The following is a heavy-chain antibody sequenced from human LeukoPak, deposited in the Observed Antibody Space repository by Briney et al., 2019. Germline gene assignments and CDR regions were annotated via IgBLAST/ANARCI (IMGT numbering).Heavy chain of an antibody. J-gene: IGHJ4*02. CDR2: IRYDGSNK. CDR3: AKHHSGPLVY. D-gene: IGHD3-10*01. V-gene: IGHV3-30*02. Sequence: GGSLRLSCAASGFTFSSYGMHWVRQAPGRGLEWVAFIRYDGSNKYYADSVKGRFTISRDNSKNTLYLQMNGLRAEDTAVYYCAKHHSGPLVYWGQGTLVTVSS. CDR1: GFTFSSYG.